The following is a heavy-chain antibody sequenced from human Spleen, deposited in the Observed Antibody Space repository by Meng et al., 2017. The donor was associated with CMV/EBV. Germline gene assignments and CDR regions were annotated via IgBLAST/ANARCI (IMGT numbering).Heavy chain of an antibody. J-gene: IGHJ3*02. CDR1: GGSISSSSYY. V-gene: IGHV4-39*07. CDR3: VEGELAWKLEDAFDI. Sequence: SETLSLTCTVSGGSISSSSYYWGWIRQPPGKGLEWIGNIYYSGSTYYNPSLKSRVTISVDTSKNQFSLKLSSVTAADTAVYYCVEGELAWKLEDAFDIWGQGTMVTVSS. CDR2: IYYSGST. D-gene: IGHD1-1*01.